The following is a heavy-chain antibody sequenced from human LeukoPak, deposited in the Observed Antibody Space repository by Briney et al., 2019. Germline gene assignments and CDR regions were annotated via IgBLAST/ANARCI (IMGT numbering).Heavy chain of an antibody. V-gene: IGHV3-21*01. CDR1: GFTFSSYS. D-gene: IGHD5-24*01. CDR3: ARGGGRRDGYNHFDY. CDR2: ISSSSYI. Sequence: GGSLRLSCAASGFTFSSYSMNWVRQAPGKGLEWVSSISSSSYIYYADSVKGRFTISRDNAKNSLYLQMNSLRAEDTAVYYCARGGGRRDGYNHFDYWGQGTLVTVSS. J-gene: IGHJ4*02.